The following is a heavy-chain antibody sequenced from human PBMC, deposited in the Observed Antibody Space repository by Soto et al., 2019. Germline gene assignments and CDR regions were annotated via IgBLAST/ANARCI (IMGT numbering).Heavy chain of an antibody. Sequence: EVQLLESGGGLVQPGGSLRLSCAASGFTFSSYAMSWVRQAPGKGLEWVSAISGSGGSTYYADSVKGRFTISRDNSKNVLYLQMNSLSVQDSAVYYWACRPLCFYDSSGWVLDYGGRGALVDGSS. V-gene: IGHV3-23*01. CDR1: GFTFSSYA. CDR2: ISGSGGST. J-gene: IGHJ4*02. CDR3: ACRPLCFYDSSGWVLDY. D-gene: IGHD3-22*01.